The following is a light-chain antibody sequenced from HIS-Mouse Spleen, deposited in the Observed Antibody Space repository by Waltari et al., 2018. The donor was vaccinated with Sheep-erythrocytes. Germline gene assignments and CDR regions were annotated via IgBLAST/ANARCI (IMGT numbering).Light chain of an antibody. CDR1: SSDVGRYNL. V-gene: IGLV2-23*01. CDR3: CSYAGSSTWV. Sequence: QSALTQPASVSGSPGQSITISCTGTSSDVGRYNLVSWYQQHPGKAPKPMSYEGSKRPSGVSDRFSGSKSGDTASLTISGLQAEDEADYYCCSYAGSSTWVFGGGTKLTVL. CDR2: EGS. J-gene: IGLJ3*02.